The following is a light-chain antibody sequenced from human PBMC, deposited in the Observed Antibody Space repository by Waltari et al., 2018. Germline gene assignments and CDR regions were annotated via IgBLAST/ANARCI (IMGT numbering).Light chain of an antibody. V-gene: IGLV1-44*01. CDR1: NPNLGSNT. Sequence: QSVLAQPPSASGTPVQTITISCSGSNPNLGSNTVTWYQQFQGTAPRLLIHSNNPRPSGVPSRFSASKSGSSAALAIYGLHSEDEADYYCSTWDDRLTGVVFGGGTKVTVL. CDR2: SNN. J-gene: IGLJ2*01. CDR3: STWDDRLTGVV.